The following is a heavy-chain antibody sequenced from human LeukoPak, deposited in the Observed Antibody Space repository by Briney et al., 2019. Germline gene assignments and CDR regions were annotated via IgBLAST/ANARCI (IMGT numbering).Heavy chain of an antibody. J-gene: IGHJ4*02. Sequence: GGSLRLSCAASGFTFSSYAMHWVRQAPRKGLEWISGISGSGGSTYYADSVKGRFTISRDNSKNTLYLQMNSRRAEDTAVYYCAGGVLWFGELSPPYYFDYWGQGTLVTVSS. D-gene: IGHD3-10*01. CDR1: GFTFSSYA. V-gene: IGHV3-23*01. CDR3: AGGVLWFGELSPPYYFDY. CDR2: ISGSGGST.